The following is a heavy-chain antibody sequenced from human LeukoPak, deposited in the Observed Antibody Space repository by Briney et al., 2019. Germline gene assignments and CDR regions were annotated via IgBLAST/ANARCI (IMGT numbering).Heavy chain of an antibody. CDR3: ARIGNYYFDY. Sequence: PSETLSLTCTVSGDSISSSSSHWGWIRQPPGKGLEWIGSIFYSGSTFYNPSLKSRVTISVDKSKNQFSLKLTSVTAADTAVYYCARIGNYYFDYWGQGTLVTVSS. J-gene: IGHJ4*02. CDR1: GDSISSSSSH. CDR2: IFYSGST. V-gene: IGHV4-39*07. D-gene: IGHD1-1*01.